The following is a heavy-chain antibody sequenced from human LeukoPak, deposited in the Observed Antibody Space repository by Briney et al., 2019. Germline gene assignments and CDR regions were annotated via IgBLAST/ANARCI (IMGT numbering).Heavy chain of an antibody. J-gene: IGHJ6*02. Sequence: PGGSLRLSCAASGFTFSDYYMSWIRQAPGEGLEWVSYISSSGSTIYYADSVKGRFTISRDNAKNSLYLQMNSLRAEDTAVYYCARVGYCSSTSCSTDLGYYYYGMDVWGQGTTVTVSS. CDR3: ARVGYCSSTSCSTDLGYYYYGMDV. V-gene: IGHV3-11*01. CDR2: ISSSGSTI. D-gene: IGHD2-2*01. CDR1: GFTFSDYY.